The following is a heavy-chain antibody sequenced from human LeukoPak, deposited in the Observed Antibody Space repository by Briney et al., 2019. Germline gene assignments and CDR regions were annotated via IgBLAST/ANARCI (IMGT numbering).Heavy chain of an antibody. D-gene: IGHD3-16*02. V-gene: IGHV3-23*01. CDR2: ISGSGGST. J-gene: IGHJ4*02. CDR3: AKGFAYGDYVWGSYRFDY. CDR1: GFTFSSYA. Sequence: GGSLRLSCAASGFTFSSYAMSWVRQAPGKGLEWVSAISGSGGSTYYADSVKGRFTISRDNSKNTLYLQMNSLRAEDTAVYYCAKGFAYGDYVWGSYRFDYWGQGTLVTVSS.